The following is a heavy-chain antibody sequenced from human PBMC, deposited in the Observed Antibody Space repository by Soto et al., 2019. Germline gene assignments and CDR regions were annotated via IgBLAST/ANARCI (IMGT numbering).Heavy chain of an antibody. J-gene: IGHJ6*02. V-gene: IGHV3-48*03. CDR1: GFTFSDYE. CDR2: ISASGATI. CDR3: AKYYFGMGV. D-gene: IGHD3-10*01. Sequence: LRLSCAASGFTFSDYEVNWVRQAPGEGLEWISYISASGATIHYADSVRGRLTISRDNAKNSVYLQMNSLRADDTGVYYCAKYYFGMGVWGQGTTVTVSS.